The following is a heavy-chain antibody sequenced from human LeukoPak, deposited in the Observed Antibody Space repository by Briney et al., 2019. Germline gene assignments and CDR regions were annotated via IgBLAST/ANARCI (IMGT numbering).Heavy chain of an antibody. CDR3: TRGRAQVD. J-gene: IGHJ4*02. CDR2: ISQSGNT. V-gene: IGHV4-34*01. CDR1: SPSFSGYF. Sequence: SETLSLTCSVYSPSFSGYFWNWIRQTPEKGLEWIGEISQSGNTIYNPSLKSRVTISADMSKNSFSLKLTSVTAADTAVYYCTRGRAQVDWGQGIRVIVSS. D-gene: IGHD2-15*01.